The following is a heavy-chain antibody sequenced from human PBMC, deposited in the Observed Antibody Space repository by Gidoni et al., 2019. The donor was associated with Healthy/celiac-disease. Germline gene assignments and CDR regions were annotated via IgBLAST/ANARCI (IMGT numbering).Heavy chain of an antibody. CDR2: IKSKTDGGTI. J-gene: IGHJ4*02. CDR1: GFTFSNSW. Sequence: EVQLVESGGGLVKPGGSLRLSCAASGFTFSNSWMSWVRQAPGKGLEWVGRIKSKTDGGTIDYAAPVKGRFTISRDDSKNTLYLQMNSLKTEDTAVYYCTTVEYYDFWSGYYTPFDYWGQGTLVTVSS. D-gene: IGHD3-3*01. V-gene: IGHV3-15*01. CDR3: TTVEYYDFWSGYYTPFDY.